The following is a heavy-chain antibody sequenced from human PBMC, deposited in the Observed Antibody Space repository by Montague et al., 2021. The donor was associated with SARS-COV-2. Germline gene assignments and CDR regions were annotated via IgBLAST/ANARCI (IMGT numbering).Heavy chain of an antibody. CDR1: GSISGYY. Sequence: SETLSLTCTVSGSISGYYWTWIRQSAGKGLEWIGRISSSWGIDXXASLXSRVTMSLDASKIQLSLKLSSVTAADPAVYYCARQYIGYNRRFDYWGQGALVTVSP. V-gene: IGHV4-4*07. CDR3: ARQYIGYNRRFDY. CDR2: ISSSWGI. J-gene: IGHJ4*02. D-gene: IGHD5-12*01.